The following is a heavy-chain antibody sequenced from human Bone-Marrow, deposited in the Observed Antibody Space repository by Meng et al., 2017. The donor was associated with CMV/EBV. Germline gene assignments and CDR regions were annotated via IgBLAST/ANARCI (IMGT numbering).Heavy chain of an antibody. CDR2: IWYDGSNK. D-gene: IGHD6-6*01. CDR3: AKTRITAHPLLSRFDY. V-gene: IGHV3-33*06. J-gene: IGHJ4*02. CDR1: GFTFSSYG. Sequence: GESLKISCAASGFTFSSYGMHWVRQAPGKGLEWVAVIWYDGSNKYYADSVKGRFTISRDNSQNTLYLQMNSLRAEDTAVYYCAKTRITAHPLLSRFDYWGQGTLVTVSS.